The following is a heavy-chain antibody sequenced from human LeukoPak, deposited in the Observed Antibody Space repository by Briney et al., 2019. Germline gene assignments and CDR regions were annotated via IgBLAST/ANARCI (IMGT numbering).Heavy chain of an antibody. CDR1: GFTFSTYA. D-gene: IGHD6-13*01. CDR3: AREQQQLADY. Sequence: GGSLRLSCEASGFTFSTYAMHWFRQAPGKGLEWVAVISYDGINKLNADSVKGRIIISRDNSKNTLYLQLNNLRAEDTAMYYCAREQQQLADYWGQGTLVTVSS. CDR2: ISYDGINK. V-gene: IGHV3-30-3*01. J-gene: IGHJ4*02.